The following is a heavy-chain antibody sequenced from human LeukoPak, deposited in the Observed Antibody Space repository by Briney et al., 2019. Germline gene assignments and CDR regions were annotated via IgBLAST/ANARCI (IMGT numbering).Heavy chain of an antibody. CDR3: AKSNGSGWYEEKIFDYYYYHGMDV. Sequence: GGSLRLSCAASGFTFSHYAMTWVRQTPGKGLEWVSTISGSGRSTFSVKGRFTISRDNSKNTLYLQMSSLRAEDTAVYYCAKSNGSGWYEEKIFDYYYYHGMDVWGQGTTVTVSS. CDR2: ISGSGRST. D-gene: IGHD6-19*01. J-gene: IGHJ6*02. CDR1: GFTFSHYA. V-gene: IGHV3-23*01.